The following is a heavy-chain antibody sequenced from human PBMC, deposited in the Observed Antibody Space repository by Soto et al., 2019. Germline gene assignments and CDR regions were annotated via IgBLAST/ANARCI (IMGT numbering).Heavy chain of an antibody. CDR1: GFTFSDYA. CDR2: ISDGGGGT. CDR3: AKDGLRRDAFDV. J-gene: IGHJ3*01. D-gene: IGHD3-10*01. V-gene: IGHV3-23*01. Sequence: EVQLLESGGGLVQPGGSLILSCAASGFTFSDYAMSWVRQAPGKGLEWVSAISDGGGGTFYADSVKGRFTISRDNSKNVLYIQMKRLRAEDTAFYCFAKDGLRRDAFDVWGQGTMVTVSS.